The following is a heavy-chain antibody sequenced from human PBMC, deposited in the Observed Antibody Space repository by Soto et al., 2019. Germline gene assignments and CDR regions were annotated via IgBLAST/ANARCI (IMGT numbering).Heavy chain of an antibody. Sequence: PGGSLRLSCAASGFTVSSFYMTWVRQAPGKGLQWVAVISSGGSTYYADSVKGRFTISRDNSKSTLYLEMNSLRAEDMAVYYCARDTFGGAYDFLHGGQGTLVTVSS. V-gene: IGHV3-66*01. CDR3: ARDTFGGAYDFLH. J-gene: IGHJ4*02. CDR2: ISSGGST. D-gene: IGHD3-3*01. CDR1: GFTVSSFY.